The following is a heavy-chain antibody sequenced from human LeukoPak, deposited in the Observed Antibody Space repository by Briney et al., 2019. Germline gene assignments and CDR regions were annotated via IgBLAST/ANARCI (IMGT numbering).Heavy chain of an antibody. CDR2: TASSSST. J-gene: IGHJ4*02. V-gene: IGHV3-66*01. CDR3: ARGPSGYHNT. CDR1: GFSFSDTW. D-gene: IGHD5-12*01. Sequence: GGSLRLSCAASGFSFSDTWMHWVRQAPGKGLEWVSAITASSSSTHDADSVQGRFTISRDNSKNTLYLQMNSLRAEDTAVYYCARGPSGYHNTGGQGTLVTVSS.